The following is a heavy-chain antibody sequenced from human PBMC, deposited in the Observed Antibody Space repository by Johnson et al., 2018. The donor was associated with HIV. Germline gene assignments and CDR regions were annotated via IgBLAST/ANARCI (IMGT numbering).Heavy chain of an antibody. CDR1: GFTVSSNY. CDR3: ARANTGRGAFDI. Sequence: EVQVVESGGGLVQPGGSLRLSCAASGFTVSSNYMTWVRQAPGKGLEWVSVIYSGGNTYYAASVKGRFTISRDTSKNTLYLQMNSLRADDPAVYYCARANTGRGAFDIWGQGTMVTVSS. V-gene: IGHV3-66*01. CDR2: IYSGGNT. J-gene: IGHJ3*02. D-gene: IGHD1-14*01.